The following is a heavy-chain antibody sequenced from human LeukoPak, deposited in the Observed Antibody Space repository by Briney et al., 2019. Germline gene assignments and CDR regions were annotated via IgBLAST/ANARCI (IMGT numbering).Heavy chain of an antibody. CDR3: ARGPIAHSRGYDRNYYYGMDV. V-gene: IGHV3-11*01. CDR1: GFTFSDYY. J-gene: IGHJ6*02. Sequence: PGGSLRLSCAASGFTFSDYYMSWIRQAPGKGLEWVSYISSSGSTIYYADSVKGRFTISRDNAKNSLYLQMNSLRAEDTAVYYCARGPIAHSRGYDRNYYYGMDVWGQGTTVTVSS. CDR2: ISSSGSTI. D-gene: IGHD5-12*01.